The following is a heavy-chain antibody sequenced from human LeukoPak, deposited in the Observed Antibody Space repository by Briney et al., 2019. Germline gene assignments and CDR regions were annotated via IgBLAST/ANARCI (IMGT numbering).Heavy chain of an antibody. Sequence: SETLSLTCTVSGGSIGGYFCSWIRQPPGKGLEWIGYIHYSGSTNYNPSLNSRVTISVDTSKNQFSLRLSSVTAADTAVYYCARYGITIVRGGKYYFDSWGQGTLVTVSS. CDR3: ARYGITIVRGGKYYFDS. CDR1: GGSIGGYF. V-gene: IGHV4-59*08. J-gene: IGHJ4*02. CDR2: IHYSGST. D-gene: IGHD3-10*01.